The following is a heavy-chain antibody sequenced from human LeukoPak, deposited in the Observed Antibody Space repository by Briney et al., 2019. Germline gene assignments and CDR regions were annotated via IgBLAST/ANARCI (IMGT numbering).Heavy chain of an antibody. J-gene: IGHJ4*02. CDR2: IYYSGIP. D-gene: IGHD2-8*01. CDR1: GASISSRDHY. V-gene: IGHV4-39*02. Sequence: SETLSLTCSVSGASISSRDHYWGWIRQSPGKGLEWIGSIYYSGIPYYNPSLKSRVTVSVDTSKNHFSLKLSSVTAADTAVYYCSRENGAFSPFGYWGQGILVTVLS. CDR3: SRENGAFSPFGY.